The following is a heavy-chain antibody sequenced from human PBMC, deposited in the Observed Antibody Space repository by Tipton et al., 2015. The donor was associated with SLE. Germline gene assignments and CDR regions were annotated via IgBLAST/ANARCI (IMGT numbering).Heavy chain of an antibody. Sequence: SLRLSCAASGFTFSSYWMSWVRQAPGKGLEWVANIKQDGSEKYYVDSVKGRFTISRDNSKNTLYLQMNSLRAEDTAVYYCAREYGGSNYYYMDVWGKGTTVTVSS. D-gene: IGHD4-23*01. CDR2: IKQDGSEK. CDR1: GFTFSSYW. J-gene: IGHJ6*03. CDR3: AREYGGSNYYYMDV. V-gene: IGHV3-7*04.